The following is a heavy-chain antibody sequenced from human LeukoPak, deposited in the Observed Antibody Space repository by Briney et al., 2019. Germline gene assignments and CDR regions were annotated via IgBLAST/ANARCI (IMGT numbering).Heavy chain of an antibody. V-gene: IGHV3-23*01. CDR3: AGSPTGYSSGYTH. D-gene: IGHD5-18*01. J-gene: IGHJ4*02. Sequence: GGSLRLSCVASGITFSNYAVSWVRQAPEKGLDWVSVISGSAHKIRYADSVKGRFTISRDNSENIVYLQMNNLRVEDTAGYYWAGSPTGYSSGYTHWGQGTLVTVP. CDR1: GITFSNYA. CDR2: ISGSAHKI.